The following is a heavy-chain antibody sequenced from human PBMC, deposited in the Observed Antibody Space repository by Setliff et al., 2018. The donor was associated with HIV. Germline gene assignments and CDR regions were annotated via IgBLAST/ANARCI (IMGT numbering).Heavy chain of an antibody. CDR1: DDSINDYY. V-gene: IGHV4-4*09. J-gene: IGHJ4*02. CDR2: IYKTGTT. CDR3: ARISSRTASSGILFDH. Sequence: TLSLTCTVSDDSINDYYWSWLRQPPGKGLEWIGYIYKTGTTRYSPSLESRVTISIDTSRNHFSLNLKSVTAADTAIYYCARISSRTASSGILFDHWGQGTLVTVSS. D-gene: IGHD2-8*02.